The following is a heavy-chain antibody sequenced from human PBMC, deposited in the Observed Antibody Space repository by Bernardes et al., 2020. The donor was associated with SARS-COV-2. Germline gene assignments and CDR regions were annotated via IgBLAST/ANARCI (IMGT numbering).Heavy chain of an antibody. J-gene: IGHJ6*02. CDR2: VYYSGYT. D-gene: IGHD2-15*01. Sequence: SETLSLTCTVSGGSISSGAYYWSWIRQHPGKGLEWIGYVYYSGYTNYSPSLKSRVTISVDTSKNQFSLRVTSVTAADTAVYYCARDYIPRADNGNADTAQTATWSNGMDVWGQGTTVTVSS. V-gene: IGHV4-31*03. CDR1: GGSISSGAYY. CDR3: ARDYIPRADNGNADTAQTATWSNGMDV.